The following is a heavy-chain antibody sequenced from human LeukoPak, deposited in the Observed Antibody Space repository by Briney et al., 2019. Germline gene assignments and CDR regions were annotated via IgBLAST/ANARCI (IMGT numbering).Heavy chain of an antibody. CDR3: ATLKAGTLGYFDY. Sequence: GGSLRLSCAASGFTFSSYGMHWVRQAPGKGLEWVAFIRYDGSNKYYADSVKGRFTISRDNSKNTLYLQMNSLRAEDTAVYYCATLKAGTLGYFDYWGQGTLVTVSS. V-gene: IGHV3-30*02. CDR1: GFTFSSYG. J-gene: IGHJ4*02. D-gene: IGHD1-14*01. CDR2: IRYDGSNK.